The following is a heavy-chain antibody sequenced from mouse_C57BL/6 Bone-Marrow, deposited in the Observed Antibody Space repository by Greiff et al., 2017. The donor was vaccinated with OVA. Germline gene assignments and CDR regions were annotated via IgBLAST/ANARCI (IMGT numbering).Heavy chain of an antibody. CDR2: IYPRDGST. Sequence: VQLQQSDAELVKPGASVKISCKVSGYTFTDHTIHWMKQRPEQGLEWIGYIYPRDGSTKYNEKFKGKATLTADKSSSTAYMQLNSLTSEDSAVYFCANTVVASYGYFDVWGTGTTVTVSS. D-gene: IGHD1-1*01. J-gene: IGHJ1*03. CDR3: ANTVVASYGYFDV. V-gene: IGHV1-78*01. CDR1: GYTFTDHT.